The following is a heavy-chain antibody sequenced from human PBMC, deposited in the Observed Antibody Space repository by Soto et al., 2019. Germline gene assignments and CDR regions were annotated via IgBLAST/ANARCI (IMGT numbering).Heavy chain of an antibody. CDR1: GFTFTNYF. V-gene: IGHV1-46*01. CDR3: AREAYAFDI. CDR2: INPGGSST. Sequence: QVQLVQSGAEVKKPGASVKVSCTASGFTFTNYFMHWVRQAPGQGLEWVGMINPGGSSTNYAQKFQGSVTMSRNTSTSTVSMELSSLRSEDTAVYYCAREAYAFDIWGQGTMVTVSS. J-gene: IGHJ3*02.